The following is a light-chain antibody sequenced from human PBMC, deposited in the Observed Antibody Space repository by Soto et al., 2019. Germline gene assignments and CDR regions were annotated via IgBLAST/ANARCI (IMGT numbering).Light chain of an antibody. CDR3: HQSYSSLQT. Sequence: DIQMTQSPSSLSASVGDRVSITCRASRSIGSYLNWYQHKPGKAPTLLIYDTSSLQSGVPVRFSGSGSETDFTLIISSVQPEDFATYYCHQSYSSLQTFGQGTRLEIK. CDR2: DTS. CDR1: RSIGSY. V-gene: IGKV1-39*01. J-gene: IGKJ2*01.